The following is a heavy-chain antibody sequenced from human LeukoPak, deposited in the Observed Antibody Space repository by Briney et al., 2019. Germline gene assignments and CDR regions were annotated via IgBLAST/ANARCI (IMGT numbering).Heavy chain of an antibody. D-gene: IGHD4-17*01. Sequence: PSETLSLTCAVSGYSISSGYYWGWIRQPPGKGLEWIGRIYHSGSTYYNPSLTSRVTISVDTSKNQFSLKLSSVTAADPAVYYCATRDDYGDFDWYFDLWGRGTLVTVSS. CDR3: ATRDDYGDFDWYFDL. CDR2: IYHSGST. CDR1: GYSISSGYY. J-gene: IGHJ2*01. V-gene: IGHV4-38-2*01.